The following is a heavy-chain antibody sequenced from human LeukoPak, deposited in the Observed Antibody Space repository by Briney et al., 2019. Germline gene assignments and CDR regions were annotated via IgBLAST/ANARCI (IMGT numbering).Heavy chain of an antibody. Sequence: PAVYLRLTSAAYAFTFNSIHMQRLRHAPGKGLEWVAFIRYDGSNKHYADSVKGRFTISRDNSTNTLHLQMTSLRAEDSSVYYCARDRATMIGVIRTTPRGQLDYWGQGTLVTVSS. V-gene: IGHV3-30*02. D-gene: IGHD3-22*01. J-gene: IGHJ4*02. CDR3: ARDRATMIGVIRTTPRGQLDY. CDR1: AFTFNSIH. CDR2: IRYDGSNK.